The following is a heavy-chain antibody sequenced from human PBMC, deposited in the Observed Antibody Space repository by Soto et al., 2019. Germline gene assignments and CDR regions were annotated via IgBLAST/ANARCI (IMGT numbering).Heavy chain of an antibody. V-gene: IGHV3-11*01. J-gene: IGHJ4*02. CDR3: ASLAIGTIIRGAPDF. CDR1: GFTFSDYY. CDR2: ISSGGSSI. D-gene: IGHD3-10*01. Sequence: PGGSLRLSCAASGFTFSDYYMTWIRQAPGKGLEWVSYISSGGSSIYYADSVKGRFTISRDNAKNSLYLQMNSLRAEDTAMYYCASLAIGTIIRGAPDFWGQGTQVTVSS.